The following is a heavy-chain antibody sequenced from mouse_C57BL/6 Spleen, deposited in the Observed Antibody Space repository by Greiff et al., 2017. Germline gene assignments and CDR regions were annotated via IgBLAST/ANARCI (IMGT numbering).Heavy chain of an antibody. Sequence: QVQLQQPGTELVKPGASVKLSCKASGYTFTSYWMPWVQQRPGQGLEWIGNINPSNGGTNYNEKFKSKATLTVDKSSSTAYMQLSSLTSEDSAVYYCARAENYYGSSYYFDVWGTGTTVTVSS. CDR2: INPSNGGT. CDR3: ARAENYYGSSYYFDV. D-gene: IGHD1-1*01. CDR1: GYTFTSYW. J-gene: IGHJ1*03. V-gene: IGHV1-53*01.